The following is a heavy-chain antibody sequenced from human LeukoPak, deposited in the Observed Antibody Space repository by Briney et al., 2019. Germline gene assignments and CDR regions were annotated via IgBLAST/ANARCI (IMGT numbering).Heavy chain of an antibody. CDR2: IYYSGST. D-gene: IGHD3-3*01. J-gene: IGHJ6*03. V-gene: IGHV4-59*01. Sequence: PSETLSLTCTVSGGSISSYYWSWIRQPPGKGLEWIGYIYYSGSTNYNPSLKSRVTISVDTSKNQFSLKLSSVTAADTAVYYCARAPPVGEDYYYYCYMDVWGKGTTVTVSS. CDR1: GGSISSYY. CDR3: ARAPPVGEDYYYYCYMDV.